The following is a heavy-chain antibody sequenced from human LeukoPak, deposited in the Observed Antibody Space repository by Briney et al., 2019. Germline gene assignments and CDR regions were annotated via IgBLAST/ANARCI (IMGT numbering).Heavy chain of an antibody. D-gene: IGHD5-24*01. CDR3: AREAYNIRGHFDY. CDR2: IIPLFGTT. J-gene: IGHJ4*02. Sequence: SVKVSCKASGGIFISYALSWVRQAPGQGLEWMGGIIPLFGTTNYAQNFQGRVTITADESTSTAYMELSSLRSEDTAVYYCAREAYNIRGHFDYWGQGTLVTVSS. V-gene: IGHV1-69*13. CDR1: GGIFISYA.